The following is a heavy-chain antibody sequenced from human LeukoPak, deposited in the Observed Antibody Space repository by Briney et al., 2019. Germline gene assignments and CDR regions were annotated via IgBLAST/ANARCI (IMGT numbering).Heavy chain of an antibody. D-gene: IGHD3-22*01. V-gene: IGHV3-7*01. J-gene: IGHJ4*02. Sequence: GGALRLSCAASGFTFSSYWMSWGRQAPREGLEWGANIKQDGSEKYYVDSVKGRFTISRDKAKNSLYLQMNSLRAEDTAVYYCARGEVVTSVDYWGQGTLVTVSS. CDR3: ARGEVVTSVDY. CDR1: GFTFSSYW. CDR2: IKQDGSEK.